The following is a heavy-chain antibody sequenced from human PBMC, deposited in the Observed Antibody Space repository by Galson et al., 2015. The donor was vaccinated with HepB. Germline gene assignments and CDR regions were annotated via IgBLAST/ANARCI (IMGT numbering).Heavy chain of an antibody. V-gene: IGHV3-15*01. J-gene: IGHJ1*01. CDR3: TSDRYSSGWSH. CDR2: IKSKGDGGTT. Sequence: SLRLSCAASGFTFSNAWMNWVRQAPGKGLEWVGRIKSKGDGGTTDYAAPVKGRFTISRDDSKNTLYLQMSSLKTEDTAVYYCTSDRYSSGWSHWGQGTLVTVSS. D-gene: IGHD6-19*01. CDR1: GFTFSNAW.